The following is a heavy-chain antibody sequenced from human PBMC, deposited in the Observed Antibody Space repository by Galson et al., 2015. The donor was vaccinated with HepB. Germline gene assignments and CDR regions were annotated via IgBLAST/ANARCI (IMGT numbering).Heavy chain of an antibody. D-gene: IGHD6-13*01. CDR1: GYTFTSYG. J-gene: IGHJ5*02. V-gene: IGHV1-18*01. CDR2: ISAYNGNT. Sequence: SVKVSCKASGYTFTSYGISWVRQAPGQGLEWMGWISAYNGNTNYAQKLQGRVTMTTDTSTSTVYMELRSLRSDDTAVYYCARVSSSWNWFDPWGQGTLVTVSS. CDR3: ARVSSSWNWFDP.